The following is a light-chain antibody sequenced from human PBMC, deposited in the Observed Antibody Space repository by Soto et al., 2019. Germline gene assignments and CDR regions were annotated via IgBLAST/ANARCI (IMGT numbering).Light chain of an antibody. Sequence: QTVVTQEPSLTVSPGGTVTLTCGSSTGAVTSGHFPYWFQQKPGQAPRTLIYDTTNKQSWTPARFSGSLLGGKAALTLSGAQPEDEADYYCLLTYSGARVFGGGTKLTVL. CDR1: TGAVTSGHF. V-gene: IGLV7-46*01. CDR2: DTT. CDR3: LLTYSGARV. J-gene: IGLJ3*02.